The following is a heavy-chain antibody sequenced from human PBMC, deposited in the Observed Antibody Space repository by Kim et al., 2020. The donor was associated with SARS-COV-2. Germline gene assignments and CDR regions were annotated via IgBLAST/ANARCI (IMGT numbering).Heavy chain of an antibody. Sequence: KYYQKFQCRVTITGDSSAATAYIDLFSLRSEDTAVYYCARSVTNDYYFENWGQGTLVTVSS. V-gene: IGHV1-3*01. D-gene: IGHD4-17*01. CDR3: ARSVTNDYYFEN. J-gene: IGHJ4*02.